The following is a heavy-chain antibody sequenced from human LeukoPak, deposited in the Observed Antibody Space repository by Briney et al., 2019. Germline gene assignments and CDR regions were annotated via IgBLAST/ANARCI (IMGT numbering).Heavy chain of an antibody. CDR3: ARRARYCSSTSCYPNFDY. J-gene: IGHJ4*02. V-gene: IGHV1-8*03. CDR2: MNPNSGNT. D-gene: IGHD2-2*01. CDR1: GYTSTSYD. Sequence: ASVKVSCKASGYTSTSYDINWVRQAPGQGLEWMGWMNPNSGNTGYAQKFQGRVTITRNTSISTAYMELSSLRSEDTAVYYCARRARYCSSTSCYPNFDYWGQGTLVTVSS.